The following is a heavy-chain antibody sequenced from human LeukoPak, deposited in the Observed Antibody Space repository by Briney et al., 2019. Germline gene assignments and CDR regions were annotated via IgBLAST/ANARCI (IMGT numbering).Heavy chain of an antibody. CDR1: GGSFSGYY. D-gene: IGHD5-18*01. CDR2: VSYNGNT. Sequence: SETLSLTCGVFGGSFSGYYWSWVRQPPGKGLEWIGYVSYNGNTDYNPSLKSRLIISIDTSKNQFSLRLRSVTAADTAVYYCARENDRYGRIDYWGQGTQVTVSS. CDR3: ARENDRYGRIDY. J-gene: IGHJ4*02. V-gene: IGHV4-59*01.